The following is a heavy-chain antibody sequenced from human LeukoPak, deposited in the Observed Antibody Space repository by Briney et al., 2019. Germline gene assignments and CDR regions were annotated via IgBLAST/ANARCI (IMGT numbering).Heavy chain of an antibody. CDR3: AKDRTWYYGSGHDAFDI. J-gene: IGHJ3*02. V-gene: IGHV3-48*01. CDR1: GFTFSSYE. Sequence: SGGSLRLSCAASGFTFSSYEMNWVRQAPGKGLEWVSYISSSSSTIYYADSVKGRFTISRDNSKNTLYLQMNSLRAEDTAVYYCAKDRTWYYGSGHDAFDIWGQGTMVTVSS. CDR2: ISSSSSTI. D-gene: IGHD3-10*01.